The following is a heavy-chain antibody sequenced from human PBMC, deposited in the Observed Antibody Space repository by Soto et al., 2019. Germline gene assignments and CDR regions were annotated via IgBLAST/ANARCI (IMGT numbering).Heavy chain of an antibody. D-gene: IGHD3-10*01. Sequence: QVQLVESGGGVVQPGRSLRLSCAASGFTFSSYGMHWLRQAPGKGLEWVAVISYDGSNKYYADSVKGRFTISRDNSKNTLYLQMNSLRAEDTAVYYCAKDLGRFGELSYYFDYWGQGTLVTVSS. CDR2: ISYDGSNK. CDR3: AKDLGRFGELSYYFDY. V-gene: IGHV3-30*18. CDR1: GFTFSSYG. J-gene: IGHJ4*02.